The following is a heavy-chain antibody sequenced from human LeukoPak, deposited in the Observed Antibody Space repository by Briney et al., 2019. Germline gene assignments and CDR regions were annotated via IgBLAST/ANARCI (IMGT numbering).Heavy chain of an antibody. J-gene: IGHJ4*02. CDR1: GYTFTSYG. Sequence: ASVKVSCKASGYTFTSYGISWVRQAPGQGLEWMGWISAYNGNTNYAQKLQGRVTMTTDTSTSTAYVELRSLRSDDTAVYYCSVVAGRIDYWGQGTLVTVSS. V-gene: IGHV1-18*01. CDR2: ISAYNGNT. D-gene: IGHD6-19*01. CDR3: SVVAGRIDY.